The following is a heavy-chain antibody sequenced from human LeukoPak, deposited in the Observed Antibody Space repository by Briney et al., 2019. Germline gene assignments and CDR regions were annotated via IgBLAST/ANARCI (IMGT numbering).Heavy chain of an antibody. D-gene: IGHD2-8*02. CDR2: IYSSGST. V-gene: IGHV4-30-4*08. CDR1: GGSISSGDYY. J-gene: IGHJ4*02. CDR3: ASLLDYFDY. Sequence: PSQTLSLTCTVSGGSISSGDYYWGWLRQPPGKGREWIGYIYSSGSTYYNPSLKSRVTISVDTSKNQFSLKLSSVTAADTAVYYCASLLDYFDYWGQGTLVTVSS.